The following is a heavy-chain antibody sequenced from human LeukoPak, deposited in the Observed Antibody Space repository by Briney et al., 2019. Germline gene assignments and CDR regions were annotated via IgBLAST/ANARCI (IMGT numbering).Heavy chain of an antibody. D-gene: IGHD2-2*01. CDR1: GFTFSSYA. CDR2: ISGSGGST. J-gene: IGHJ4*02. V-gene: IGHV3-23*01. Sequence: GGSLRLSRAASGFTFSSYAMSWVRQAPGKGLEWVSAISGSGGSTYYADSVKGRFTISRDNSKNTLYLQMNSLRAEDTAVYYCAKGDIVVVPYELFDYWGQGTLVTVSS. CDR3: AKGDIVVVPYELFDY.